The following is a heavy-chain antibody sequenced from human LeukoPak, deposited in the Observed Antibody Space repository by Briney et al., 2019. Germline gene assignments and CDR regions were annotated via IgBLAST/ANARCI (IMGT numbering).Heavy chain of an antibody. J-gene: IGHJ6*02. CDR3: ARKDGGRDGMDV. D-gene: IGHD4-23*01. V-gene: IGHV1-2*02. CDR2: LNPNTLVT. CDR1: GYTFTDYY. Sequence: ASVKVSCRASGYTFTDYYMHWVRQAPGQGLEWMGWLNPNTLVTKYAQHFQGRVSMTWDTSISTGYMDLHSLTSDDTAVYYCARKDGGRDGMDVWGQGTTVTVSS.